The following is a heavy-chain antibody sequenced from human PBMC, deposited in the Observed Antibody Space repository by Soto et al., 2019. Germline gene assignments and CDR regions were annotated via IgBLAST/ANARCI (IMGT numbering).Heavy chain of an antibody. Sequence: SETLSLTCTVSGGSISSSSYYWGWIRQPPGKGLEWIGSIYYSGSTYYNPSLKSRVTISVDTSKNQFSLKLSSVTAADTAVYYCARLVSITIFGVVIDYYYYGMDVWGQGTTVT. D-gene: IGHD3-3*01. J-gene: IGHJ6*02. CDR3: ARLVSITIFGVVIDYYYYGMDV. V-gene: IGHV4-39*01. CDR2: IYYSGST. CDR1: GGSISSSSYY.